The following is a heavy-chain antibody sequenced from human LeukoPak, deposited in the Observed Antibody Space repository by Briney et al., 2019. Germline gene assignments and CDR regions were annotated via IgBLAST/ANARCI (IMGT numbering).Heavy chain of an antibody. CDR2: IIPIFGTA. CDR3: ARGVQSEGDY. CDR1: GGTFSSYA. D-gene: IGHD1-1*01. J-gene: IGHJ4*02. V-gene: IGHV1-69*01. Sequence: SVKVSCKASGGTFSSYAISWVRQAPGQGLEWMGGIIPIFGTANYAQKFQGRVTITADESTSTAYMELSRLRSDDTAVYYCARGVQSEGDYWGQGTLVTVSS.